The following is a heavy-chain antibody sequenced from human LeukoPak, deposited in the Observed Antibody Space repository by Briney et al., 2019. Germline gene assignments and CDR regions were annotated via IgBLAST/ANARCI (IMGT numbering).Heavy chain of an antibody. CDR3: AKLGALEMATIGNYYYYYMDV. CDR2: ISGSGGST. CDR1: GFTFSSYA. V-gene: IGHV3-23*01. Sequence: GGSLRLSCAASGFTFSSYAMSWVRQAPGKGLEWVSAISGSGGSTYYADSVKGRFTISRDNSKNTLYLQMKSLRAEDTAVYYCAKLGALEMATIGNYYYYYMDVWGKGTTVTVSS. D-gene: IGHD5-24*01. J-gene: IGHJ6*03.